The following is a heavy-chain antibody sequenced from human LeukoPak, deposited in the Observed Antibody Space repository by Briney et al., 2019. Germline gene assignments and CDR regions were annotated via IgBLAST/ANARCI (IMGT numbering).Heavy chain of an antibody. D-gene: IGHD3-9*01. V-gene: IGHV3-23*01. CDR2: ISGSGGST. J-gene: IGHJ4*02. CDR3: AKELAYYDILTGYSPFDY. Sequence: GGSLRLSCAASGFTFSSYAMSCVRQAPGKGLEWVSAISGSGGSTYYADSVKGRFTISRDNSKNTLYLQMNSLRAEDTAVYYCAKELAYYDILTGYSPFDYWGQGTLVTVSS. CDR1: GFTFSSYA.